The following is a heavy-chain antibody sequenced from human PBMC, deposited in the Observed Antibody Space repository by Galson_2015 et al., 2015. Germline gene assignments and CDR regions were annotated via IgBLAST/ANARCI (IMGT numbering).Heavy chain of an antibody. D-gene: IGHD6-13*01. J-gene: IGHJ4*02. Sequence: SLRLSCAASGFTFSSYAMSWVRQAPGKGLEWVSGISSSGGSTYHADSVRGRFTISRDISKNTVYLQMSSLRAEDTAVYYCAKSYSNSWHYFDYWGQGTLVTVSS. V-gene: IGHV3-23*01. CDR2: ISSSGGST. CDR3: AKSYSNSWHYFDY. CDR1: GFTFSSYA.